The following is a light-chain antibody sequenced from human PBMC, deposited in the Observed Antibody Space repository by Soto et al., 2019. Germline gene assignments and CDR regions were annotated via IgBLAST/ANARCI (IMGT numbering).Light chain of an antibody. V-gene: IGKV3-11*01. CDR3: QQRSTWPT. Sequence: EIMMTQSPATLSVSPGERATLSCRASQSVSSNLAWYQQKPGQAPRLLIYDASVRATGTPARFSGSGSGTAFTLTISSLEPEDFALYYCQQRSTWPTFGQRTRLEIK. CDR1: QSVSSN. J-gene: IGKJ5*01. CDR2: DAS.